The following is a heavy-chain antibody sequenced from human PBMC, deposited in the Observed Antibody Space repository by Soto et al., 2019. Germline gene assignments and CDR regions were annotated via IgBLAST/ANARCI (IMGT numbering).Heavy chain of an antibody. CDR1: GFTFSSYG. Sequence: GGSLRLSCAASGFTFSSYGMHWVRQAPGKGLEWVAVIWNDGSNKYYAESVKGRFTISRDNSKNILYLQMDSLTAEDTAIYCCARLGSGWSLDYWGQGALVTVSS. D-gene: IGHD6-19*01. V-gene: IGHV3-33*01. J-gene: IGHJ4*02. CDR2: IWNDGSNK. CDR3: ARLGSGWSLDY.